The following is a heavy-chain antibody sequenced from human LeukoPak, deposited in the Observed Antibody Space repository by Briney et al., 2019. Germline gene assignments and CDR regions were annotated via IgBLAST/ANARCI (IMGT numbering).Heavy chain of an antibody. CDR1: EFSFSSHD. CDR3: ANIPNSFVPDY. D-gene: IGHD2-21*01. Sequence: GGSLRLSCATSEFSFSSHDIHWARQAPGKGLEWVAFEQKDGSYKKYADSVKGRFTISRDSSKNTLYLQMNSLRVEDTAVYYCANIPNSFVPDYWGQGSLVTVSS. J-gene: IGHJ4*02. CDR2: EQKDGSYK. V-gene: IGHV3-30*02.